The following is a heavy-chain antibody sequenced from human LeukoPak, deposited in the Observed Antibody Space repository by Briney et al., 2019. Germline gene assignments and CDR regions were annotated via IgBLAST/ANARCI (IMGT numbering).Heavy chain of an antibody. V-gene: IGHV4-61*02. CDR3: ASMTTVTMYSYYFDS. Sequence: PSQTLSLTCTVSGVSISSGSYYWSWIRQPAGKGLEWIGRIYTSGSTHYNPSLKSRVSISVDTSKNQFSLKLSSVTPADTAVYFCASMTTVTMYSYYFDSWGQGTLVTVSS. D-gene: IGHD4-17*01. J-gene: IGHJ4*02. CDR2: IYTSGST. CDR1: GVSISSGSYY.